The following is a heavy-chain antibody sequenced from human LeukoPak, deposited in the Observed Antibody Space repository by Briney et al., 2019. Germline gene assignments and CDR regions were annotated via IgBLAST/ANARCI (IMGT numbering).Heavy chain of an antibody. J-gene: IGHJ6*01. CDR3: AREREDIVVVSAGTQPGYYYYYYGMDV. D-gene: IGHD2-2*01. V-gene: IGHV1-18*01. CDR2: ISAYNGNT. Sequence: ASVKVSCKASGYTFTSYGISWVRQAPGQGLEWMGWISAYNGNTNYAQKLQGRVTMTTDTSTSTAYMERRSLRSEDTAVYYCAREREDIVVVSAGTQPGYYYYYYGMDVWGQGTTVTVSS. CDR1: GYTFTSYG.